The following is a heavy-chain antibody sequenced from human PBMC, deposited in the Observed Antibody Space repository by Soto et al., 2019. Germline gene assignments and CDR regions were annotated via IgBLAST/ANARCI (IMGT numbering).Heavy chain of an antibody. CDR1: GGSISTGGYY. V-gene: IGHV4-31*03. CDR3: ARGLRTEFYDSSGYYYSAEYFQH. Sequence: SETLSLTCTVSGGSISTGGYYWSWIRQHPGKGLEWIGYIYNSGSTDYNPSLKSRVTISVDTSENQFSLNLSSVTAADTAVYYCARGLRTEFYDSSGYYYSAEYFQHWGQGTLVTVSS. J-gene: IGHJ1*01. CDR2: IYNSGST. D-gene: IGHD3-22*01.